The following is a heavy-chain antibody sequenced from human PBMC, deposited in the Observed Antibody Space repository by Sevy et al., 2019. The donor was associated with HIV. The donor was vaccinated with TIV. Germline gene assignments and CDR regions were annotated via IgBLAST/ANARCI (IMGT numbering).Heavy chain of an antibody. J-gene: IGHJ4*02. CDR1: VFTFSNAW. CDR3: ATGLGKSDFDY. CDR2: IKSKTDGGTR. V-gene: IGHV3-15*05. D-gene: IGHD3-9*01. Sequence: GGSLRLSCAASVFTFSNAWMSWVRQAPGKGLEWVGRIKSKTDGGTRDLAAPVKGRIIISRDDSGNTLYLQMNSLKIEDTGVYYCATGLGKSDFDYWGQGTLVTVSS.